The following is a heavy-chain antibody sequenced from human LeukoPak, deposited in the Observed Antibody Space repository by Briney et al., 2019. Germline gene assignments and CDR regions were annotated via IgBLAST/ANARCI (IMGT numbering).Heavy chain of an antibody. J-gene: IGHJ6*03. D-gene: IGHD6-25*01. Sequence: PGGSLRLSCAASGSTFSGYGMHWVRQAPGKGLEWVAFIRYDGSNKYYADSVKGRFTISRDNSKNTLYLQINSLRAEDTAVYYCAKDPRLTATVYYYYYYYMDVWGKGTTVTVSS. CDR2: IRYDGSNK. V-gene: IGHV3-30*02. CDR1: GSTFSGYG. CDR3: AKDPRLTATVYYYYYYYMDV.